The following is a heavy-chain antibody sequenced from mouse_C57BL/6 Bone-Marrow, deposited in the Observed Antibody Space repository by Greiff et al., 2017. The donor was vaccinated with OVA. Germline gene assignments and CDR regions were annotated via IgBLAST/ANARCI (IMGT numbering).Heavy chain of an antibody. CDR3: ARLSIYYYAMDY. CDR1: GYSFTSYY. V-gene: IGHV1-66*01. J-gene: IGHJ4*01. Sequence: QVQLQQSGPELVKPGASVKISCKASGYSFTSYYIHWVKQRPGQGLEWIGWISPGSGNTKYNEKFKGKATLTAYTSSSTAYMPLSSLTSEDSAVYYCARLSIYYYAMDYWGQGTSVTVSS. CDR2: ISPGSGNT.